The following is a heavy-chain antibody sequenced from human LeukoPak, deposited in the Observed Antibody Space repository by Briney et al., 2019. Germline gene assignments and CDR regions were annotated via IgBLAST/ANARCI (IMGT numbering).Heavy chain of an antibody. CDR3: ARGNYYDSRYYYYYYGMDV. Sequence: ASVKVSCKASGYTFTSYGISWVRQAPGQGLEWMGWISAYNGNTNYAQKLQGRVTMTTDTSTSTAYMELSSLRSEDTAVYYCARGNYYDSRYYYYYYGMDVWGQGTTVTVSS. V-gene: IGHV1-18*01. CDR2: ISAYNGNT. D-gene: IGHD3-22*01. J-gene: IGHJ6*02. CDR1: GYTFTSYG.